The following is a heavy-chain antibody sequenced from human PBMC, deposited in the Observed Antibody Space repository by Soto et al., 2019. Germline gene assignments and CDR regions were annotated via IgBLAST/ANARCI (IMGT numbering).Heavy chain of an antibody. CDR3: AGTYDAADY. CDR1: RISFSAYH. J-gene: IGHJ4*02. D-gene: IGHD3-22*01. Sequence: EVVLVESGGGLVKPGGSLRLSCVASRISFSAYHMNWVRQAPGKGLEWVASITPSGRFINYADSVEGRFTISRDNTKNSLYLQMNSLRGEDTAIYYCAGTYDAADYWGPGTLVTVSS. CDR2: ITPSGRFI. V-gene: IGHV3-21*02.